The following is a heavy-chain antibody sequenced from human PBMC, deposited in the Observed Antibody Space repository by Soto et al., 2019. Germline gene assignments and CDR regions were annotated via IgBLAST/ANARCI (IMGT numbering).Heavy chain of an antibody. D-gene: IGHD2-21*01. CDR3: ARGFQSSFGY. CDR2: IYSGGST. Sequence: GGSLRLSCAASGFTVSNSYMSWVRQAPGKGLEWVSVIYSGGSTYYADSVKGRFTISRDSSKNTLYLQMNSLRAEDTAVYYCARGFQSSFGYWGQGTLVTVSS. CDR1: GFTVSNSY. V-gene: IGHV3-53*01. J-gene: IGHJ4*02.